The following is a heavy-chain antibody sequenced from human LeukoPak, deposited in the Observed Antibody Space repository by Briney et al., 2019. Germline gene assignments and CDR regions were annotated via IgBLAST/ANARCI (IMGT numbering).Heavy chain of an antibody. J-gene: IGHJ4*02. CDR2: ININTGNP. D-gene: IGHD3-22*01. V-gene: IGHV7-4-1*02. Sequence: ASVKVSCKASGDTFISHAMNWVRQAPGQGLEWMGRININTGNPTYAQGFTGRFVFSLDTSVSTAYLQISRLKTEDTAVYYHARGKGYYDSSGYYQLRRTFDYWGQGTLVTVSS. CDR3: ARGKGYYDSSGYYQLRRTFDY. CDR1: GDTFISHA.